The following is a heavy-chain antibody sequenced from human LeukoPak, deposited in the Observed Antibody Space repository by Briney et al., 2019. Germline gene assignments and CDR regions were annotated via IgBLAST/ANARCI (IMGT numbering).Heavy chain of an antibody. J-gene: IGHJ4*02. V-gene: IGHV6-1*01. CDR2: TYYRSKWYN. CDR1: GDSVSSNSAA. D-gene: IGHD6-13*01. Sequence: SQTLSLTCAISGDSVSSNSAAWNWIRQSPSRGLEWLGRTYYRSKWYNNYAVSVKSRITINPDTSKNQFSLQLNSVTAADTAVYYCARDRGPPPPEQDSSSWYDYWGQGTLVTVSS. CDR3: ARDRGPPPPEQDSSSWYDY.